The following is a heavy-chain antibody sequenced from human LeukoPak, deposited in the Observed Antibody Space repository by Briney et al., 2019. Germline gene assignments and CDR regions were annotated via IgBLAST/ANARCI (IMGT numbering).Heavy chain of an antibody. CDR3: ARESDTASAGTTDY. CDR1: GFTFSNYG. J-gene: IGHJ4*02. V-gene: IGHV3-30*03. CDR2: ISYDGRNQ. D-gene: IGHD6-13*01. Sequence: GRSLRLSCAASGFTFSNYGIHWVRQAPGKGLEWVAIISYDGRNQYYADSAKGRFTISRDNSKNTLYLQMNSLRAEDTAVYYCARESDTASAGTTDYWGQGTLVTVSS.